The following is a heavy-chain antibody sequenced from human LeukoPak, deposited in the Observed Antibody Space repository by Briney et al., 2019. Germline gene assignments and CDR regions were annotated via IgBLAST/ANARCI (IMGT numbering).Heavy chain of an antibody. V-gene: IGHV3-48*01. D-gene: IGHD5-18*01. CDR3: ARGNGYSYGDAFDI. CDR2: ISTSTSTI. Sequence: GGSLRLSCAASGFTFSSYTMNWVRQAPGKGLEWVSYISTSTSTIYYSDSVKGRFTISRDNSKSTLYLQMNSLRAEDTAVYYCARGNGYSYGDAFDIWGQGTMVTVSS. J-gene: IGHJ3*02. CDR1: GFTFSSYT.